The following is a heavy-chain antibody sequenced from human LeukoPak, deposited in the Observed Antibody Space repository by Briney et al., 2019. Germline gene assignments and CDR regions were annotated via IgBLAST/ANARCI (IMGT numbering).Heavy chain of an antibody. Sequence: KPSETLSLTCTVSGGSISSYYWSWIRQPPGKGLEWIGYIYYSGSTNYNPSLKSRVTISVDTSKNQFSLELSSVTAADTAVYYCAREYCSSTSCYTAFDYWGQGTLVTVSS. V-gene: IGHV4-59*01. D-gene: IGHD2-2*02. CDR3: AREYCSSTSCYTAFDY. CDR2: IYYSGST. J-gene: IGHJ4*02. CDR1: GGSISSYY.